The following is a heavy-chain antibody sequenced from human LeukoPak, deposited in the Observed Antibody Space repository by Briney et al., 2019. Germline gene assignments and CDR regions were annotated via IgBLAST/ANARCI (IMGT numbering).Heavy chain of an antibody. V-gene: IGHV3-30-3*01. Sequence: GRPLRLSCAASGFTFSSYAMHWVRQAPGKGLEWVAVISYDGSNKYYADSVKGRFTISRDNSKNTLYLQMNSLRAEDTAVYYCARGSIRFGESLDAFDIWGQGTMVTVSS. CDR3: ARGSIRFGESLDAFDI. J-gene: IGHJ3*02. CDR2: ISYDGSNK. D-gene: IGHD3-10*01. CDR1: GFTFSSYA.